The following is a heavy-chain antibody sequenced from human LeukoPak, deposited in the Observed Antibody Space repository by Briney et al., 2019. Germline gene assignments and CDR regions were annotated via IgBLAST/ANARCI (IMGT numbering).Heavy chain of an antibody. CDR2: INWNGGST. CDR3: ARECYYDSSGYYTYDY. V-gene: IGHV3-20*04. D-gene: IGHD3-22*01. CDR1: GFTFDDYG. Sequence: GGSLRLSCAASGFTFDDYGMSWVRQAPGKGLEWVSGINWNGGSTGYADSVKGRFTISRDNAKNSLYLQMNSLRAEDTALYYCARECYYDSSGYYTYDYWGQGTLVTVSS. J-gene: IGHJ4*02.